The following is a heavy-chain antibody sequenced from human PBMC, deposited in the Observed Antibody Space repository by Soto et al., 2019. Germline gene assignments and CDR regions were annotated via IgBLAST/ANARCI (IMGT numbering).Heavy chain of an antibody. CDR3: ARDLDSSGYYYRGNDY. J-gene: IGHJ4*02. Sequence: SAAVYCKECRYWFDSYGIRWLHQAPGQGLEWMGWISAYNGYANYAQKLQGRVTMTTDTSTSTAYMELGSLRSDDTAVYYCARDLDSSGYYYRGNDYWGQGTHVNVSS. CDR2: ISAYNGYA. CDR1: RYWFDSYG. D-gene: IGHD3-22*01. V-gene: IGHV1-18*01.